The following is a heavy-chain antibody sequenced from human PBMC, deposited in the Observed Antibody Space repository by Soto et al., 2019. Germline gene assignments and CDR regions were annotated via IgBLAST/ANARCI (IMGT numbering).Heavy chain of an antibody. CDR1: GFTFNNFA. J-gene: IGHJ6*03. CDR3: GKASDYVLKGTPFSKVQFYYYYMDV. Sequence: EVQLLESGGALVQSGGSLRLTCAASGFTFNNFAMSWVRQAPGKGLEWVSGISGSGANKYDAGSVKGRFTISRDNFKNTLYHELHSLRVEATAVYYGGKASDYVLKGTPFSKVQFYYYYMDVWGKGTTVSFSS. D-gene: IGHD3-16*01. CDR2: ISGSGANK. V-gene: IGHV3-23*01.